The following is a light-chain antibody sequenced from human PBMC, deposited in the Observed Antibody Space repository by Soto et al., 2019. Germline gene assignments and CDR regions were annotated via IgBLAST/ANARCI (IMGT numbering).Light chain of an antibody. Sequence: EIELTQSPATLCVSRPQRGYLXRRASQSISSSLAWYQQRPGQPPRLLIYGASTRAAGIPPRFSGSGSGTEFTLTISSLEPEDSAVYYCQQYGSSPRTFGQGTKVDIK. J-gene: IGKJ1*01. CDR1: QSISSS. V-gene: IGKV3-15*01. CDR2: GAS. CDR3: QQYGSSPRT.